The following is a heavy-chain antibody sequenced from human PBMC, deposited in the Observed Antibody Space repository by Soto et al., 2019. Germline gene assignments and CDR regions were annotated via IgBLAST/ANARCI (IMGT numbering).Heavy chain of an antibody. V-gene: IGHV3-23*01. CDR1: GFTFSSYS. J-gene: IGHJ6*02. CDR3: AKDLRRRAEGYFYGMDV. CDR2: VSDNGGST. Sequence: GGSLRLSCAASGFTFSSYSMNWVRQAPGQGLEWVSTVSDNGGSTYYADSVQGRFIISRDNSQSTVFLQMNSLRPEDTAVYFCAKDLRRRAEGYFYGMDVWGQGTTVTVSS.